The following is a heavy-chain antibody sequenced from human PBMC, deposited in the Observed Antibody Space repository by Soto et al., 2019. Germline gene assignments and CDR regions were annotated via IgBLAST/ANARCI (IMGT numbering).Heavy chain of an antibody. CDR2: IYPGDSDT. V-gene: IGHV5-51*01. CDR3: ARSLVNGTYEAFDI. CDR1: GYNFNRYL. Sequence: GELLKIARTGAGYNFNRYLIGCVSNITGKGLEWMGVIYPGDSDTRYSPSLQGQVTISADKSSSAAYLQWSSLQASDTATYYCARSLVNGTYEAFDIWGQGTMVTVSS. J-gene: IGHJ3*02. D-gene: IGHD6-13*01.